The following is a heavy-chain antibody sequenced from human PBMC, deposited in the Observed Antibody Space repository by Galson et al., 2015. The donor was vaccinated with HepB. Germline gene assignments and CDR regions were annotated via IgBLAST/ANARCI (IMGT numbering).Heavy chain of an antibody. V-gene: IGHV3-33*01. CDR3: AREDKWELQDFDY. D-gene: IGHD1-26*01. J-gene: IGHJ4*02. CDR1: GFTFSSYG. CDR2: IWYDGSNK. Sequence: SLRLSCAASGFTFSSYGMHWVRQAPGKGLEWVAVIWYDGSNKYYADSVKGRFTISRDNSKNTLYLQMNSLRAEDTAVYYCAREDKWELQDFDYWGQGTLVTVSS.